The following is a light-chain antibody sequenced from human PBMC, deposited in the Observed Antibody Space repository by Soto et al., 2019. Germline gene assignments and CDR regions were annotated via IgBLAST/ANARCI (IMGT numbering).Light chain of an antibody. V-gene: IGKV1-39*01. CDR3: QQGYTSAIT. CDR1: QSIGKH. CDR2: AAS. Sequence: DIQMTQSPSSLSASVGDRATITCRASQSIGKHLNWYQQKPGKAPKFLIYAASNLQSGVPSRFSGSGSGTDFTPTVNSLQPEDFATYYCQQGYTSAITFGQGTRLEIK. J-gene: IGKJ5*01.